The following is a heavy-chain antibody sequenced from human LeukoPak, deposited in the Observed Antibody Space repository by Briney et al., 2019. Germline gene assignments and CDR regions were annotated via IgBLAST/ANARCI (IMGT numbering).Heavy chain of an antibody. J-gene: IGHJ4*02. CDR1: GGSISSYY. V-gene: IGHV4-4*07. CDR2: IYTSGST. D-gene: IGHD2-15*01. Sequence: PSETLSLTCAVYGGSISSYYWSWIRQPAGKGLEWIGRIYTSGSTNYNPSLKSRVTMSVDTSKNQFSLKLSSVTAADTAVYYCARDCSGGSCYSGGIDYWGQGTLVTVSS. CDR3: ARDCSGGSCYSGGIDY.